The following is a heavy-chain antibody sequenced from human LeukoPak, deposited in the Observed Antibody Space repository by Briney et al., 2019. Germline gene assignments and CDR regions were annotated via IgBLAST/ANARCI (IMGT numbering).Heavy chain of an antibody. CDR3: ARDMGYCSSTSCPAWDY. J-gene: IGHJ4*02. CDR1: GYTFTTYG. V-gene: IGHV1-69*05. CDR2: IIPIFGTA. Sequence: GASVKVSCKASGYTFTTYGISWVRQAPGQGLEWMGGIIPIFGTANYAQKFQGRVTITTDESTSTAYMELSSLRSEDTAVYYCARDMGYCSSTSCPAWDYWGQGTLVTVSS. D-gene: IGHD2-2*01.